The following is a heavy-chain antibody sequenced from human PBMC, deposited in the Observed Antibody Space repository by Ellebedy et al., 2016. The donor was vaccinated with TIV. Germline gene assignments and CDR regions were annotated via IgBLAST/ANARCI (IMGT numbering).Heavy chain of an antibody. CDR3: TRGRPEGDGFFDY. Sequence: GESLKIFXVASGFTFSSYDMHWVRQVTGKALEWVSVIDIAGDTYYPDSVKGRFTISRENAKNSLYLQMNSLSAGDTAVYYCTRGRPEGDGFFDYWGQGTLVTVSS. J-gene: IGHJ4*02. V-gene: IGHV3-13*01. CDR2: IDIAGDT. CDR1: GFTFSSYD. D-gene: IGHD2-21*02.